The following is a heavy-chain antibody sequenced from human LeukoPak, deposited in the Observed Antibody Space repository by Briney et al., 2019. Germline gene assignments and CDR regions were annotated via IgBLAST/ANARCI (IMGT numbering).Heavy chain of an antibody. CDR3: ANDRYSGYDLVGYYFDY. CDR1: GFTFSTYA. D-gene: IGHD5-12*01. CDR2: ISGRGYTT. V-gene: IGHV3-23*01. Sequence: GGSVRLSCAASGFTFSTYAMSWVRQAPGKGLEWVSSISGRGYTTYYADSVKGRFTISRDNSMNTLYLQMNSLRAEDTAEYYCANDRYSGYDLVGYYFDYWGQGTLVTVSS. J-gene: IGHJ4*02.